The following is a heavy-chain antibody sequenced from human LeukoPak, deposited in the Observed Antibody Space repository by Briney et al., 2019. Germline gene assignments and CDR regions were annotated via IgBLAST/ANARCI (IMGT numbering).Heavy chain of an antibody. CDR2: INHSGST. V-gene: IGHV4-34*01. Sequence: PSETLSLTCAVYGGSFSGYYWSWIRQPPGKGLEWIGEINHSGSTNYNPSLKSRVTISVDTSKNQFSLKLSSVTAADTAVYYCARGGGQHVRMYNWFDPWGQGTLVTVSS. J-gene: IGHJ5*02. D-gene: IGHD6-6*01. CDR1: GGSFSGYY. CDR3: ARGGGQHVRMYNWFDP.